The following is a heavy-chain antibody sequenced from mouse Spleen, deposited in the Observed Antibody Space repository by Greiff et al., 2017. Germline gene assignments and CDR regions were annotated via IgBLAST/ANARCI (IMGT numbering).Heavy chain of an antibody. J-gene: IGHJ1*03. CDR1: GFTFSDYG. V-gene: IGHV5-17*01. CDR2: ISSGSSTI. Sequence: EVQLVESGGGLVKPGGSLKLSCAASGFTFSDYGMHWVRQAPEKGLEWVAYISSGSSTIYYADTVKGRFTISRDNAKNTLFLQMTSLRSEDTAMYYCARHDGYYDGYFDVWGTGTTVTVSS. D-gene: IGHD2-3*01. CDR3: ARHDGYYDGYFDV.